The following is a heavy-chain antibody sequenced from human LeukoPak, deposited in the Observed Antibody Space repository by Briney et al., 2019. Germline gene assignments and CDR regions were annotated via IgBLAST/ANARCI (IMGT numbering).Heavy chain of an antibody. Sequence: SETLSLTCTVSGSSISSGGYYWSWIRQHPGKGLEWIGYIYYSGSTYYNPSLKSRVTISVDTSKNQFSLKLSSVTAADTAVYYCARSSGSYQRGDFDYWGQGTLVTVSS. V-gene: IGHV4-31*03. CDR3: ARSSGSYQRGDFDY. CDR1: GSSISSGGYY. CDR2: IYYSGST. D-gene: IGHD1-26*01. J-gene: IGHJ4*02.